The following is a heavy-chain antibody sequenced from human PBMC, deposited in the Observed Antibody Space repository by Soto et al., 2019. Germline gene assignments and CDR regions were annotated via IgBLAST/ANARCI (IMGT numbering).Heavy chain of an antibody. Sequence: PSVQFSCKASGYTFTGYYMHCVRQAPGQGLEWMGWISAYNGNTNYAQKFHDRVTMTTDTSTTTAYMELRSQTSDDTAVYYCARDRSPSEIWGQGTMVNVSS. V-gene: IGHV1-18*04. D-gene: IGHD1-26*01. CDR3: ARDRSPSEI. CDR2: ISAYNGNT. CDR1: GYTFTGYY. J-gene: IGHJ3*02.